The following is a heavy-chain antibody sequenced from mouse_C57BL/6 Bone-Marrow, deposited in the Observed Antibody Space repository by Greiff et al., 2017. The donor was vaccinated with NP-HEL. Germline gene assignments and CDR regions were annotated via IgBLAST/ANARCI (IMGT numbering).Heavy chain of an antibody. D-gene: IGHD2-5*01. CDR3: AGIYSNYVDYAMDY. Sequence: QVQLKESGPGLVQPSQSLSITCTVSGFSLTSYGVHWVRQSPGKGLEWLGVIWSGGSTDYNAAFISRLSISKDNSKSQVFFKMNSLQADDTAIYYCAGIYSNYVDYAMDYWGQGTSVTVSS. CDR1: GFSLTSYG. CDR2: IWSGGST. V-gene: IGHV2-2*01. J-gene: IGHJ4*01.